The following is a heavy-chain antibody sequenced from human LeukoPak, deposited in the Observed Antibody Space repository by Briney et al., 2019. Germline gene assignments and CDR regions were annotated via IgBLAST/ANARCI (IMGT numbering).Heavy chain of an antibody. CDR2: ISSSGSTI. V-gene: IGHV3-11*04. CDR3: AKDIVATIPGDY. Sequence: AGGSLRLSCAASGFTFSDYYMSWIRRAPGKGLEWVSYISSSGSTIYYADSVKGRFTISRGNAKNSLYLQMNSLRAEDTAVYYCAKDIVATIPGDYWGQGTLVTVSS. D-gene: IGHD5-12*01. J-gene: IGHJ4*02. CDR1: GFTFSDYY.